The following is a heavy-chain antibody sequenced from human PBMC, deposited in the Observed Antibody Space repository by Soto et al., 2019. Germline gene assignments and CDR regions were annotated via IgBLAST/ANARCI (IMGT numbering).Heavy chain of an antibody. CDR2: ISSSSSYI. V-gene: IGHV3-21*01. D-gene: IGHD4-17*01. CDR3: ARANYGTYYFDY. J-gene: IGHJ4*02. Sequence: EVQLVESGGGLVKPGGSLRLSCAASGFTFSSYSMNWVRQAPGKGLEWVSSISSSSSYIYYADSVKGRFTISRDNAKNSLYLQMYSLRAEDTAVYYCARANYGTYYFDYWGQGTLVTVSS. CDR1: GFTFSSYS.